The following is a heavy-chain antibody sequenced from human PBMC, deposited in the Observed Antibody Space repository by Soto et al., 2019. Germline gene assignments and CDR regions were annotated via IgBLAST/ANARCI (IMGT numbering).Heavy chain of an antibody. CDR3: ARGRGFGGNSYYFDY. V-gene: IGHV4-31*03. Sequence: PSETLSLTCTVSGGSISNGGYYWTWIRHYPGKGLEWIGYIYHSGTTYYSPSLKSRVTISVDTSKNQLSLKLSSVTAADTAVYYCARGRGFGGNSYYFDYWGQGTLVTVSS. CDR2: IYHSGTT. J-gene: IGHJ4*02. D-gene: IGHD2-21*02. CDR1: GGSISNGGYY.